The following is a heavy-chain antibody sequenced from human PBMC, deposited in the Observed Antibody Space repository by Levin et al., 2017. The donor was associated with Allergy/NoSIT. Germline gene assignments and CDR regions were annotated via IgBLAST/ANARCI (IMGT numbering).Heavy chain of an antibody. CDR2: INSDGSST. Sequence: GGSLRLSCAASGFTFSSYWMHWVRQAPGKGLVWVSRINSDGSSTSYADPVKGRFTISRDNAKNTLYLQMNSLRAEDTAVYYCAREGRGDDAFDIWGQGTMVTVSS. CDR3: AREGRGDDAFDI. D-gene: IGHD3-10*01. V-gene: IGHV3-74*01. CDR1: GFTFSSYW. J-gene: IGHJ3*02.